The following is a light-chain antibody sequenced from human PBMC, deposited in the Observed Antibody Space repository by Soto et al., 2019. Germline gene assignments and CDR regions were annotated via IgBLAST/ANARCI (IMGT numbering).Light chain of an antibody. CDR1: SSDVPGSNS. CDR3: SSYITSAIVV. Sequence: QSALTQPASVSASRGQSITISSTGSSSDVPGSNSVSWYQQHPGKAPILIIFDVFKRPSGVSDRFSASKSGNTASLTISGLQAEDDADYYCSSYITSAIVVFGGGTKLAAL. CDR2: DVF. J-gene: IGLJ2*01. V-gene: IGLV2-14*01.